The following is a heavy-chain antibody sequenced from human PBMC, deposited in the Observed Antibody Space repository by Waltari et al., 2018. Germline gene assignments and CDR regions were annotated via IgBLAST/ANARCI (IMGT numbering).Heavy chain of an antibody. CDR2: IKQDGSEK. CDR1: GFTFSSYW. V-gene: IGHV3-7*01. D-gene: IGHD2-15*01. J-gene: IGHJ6*03. Sequence: EVQLVESGGGLVQPGGSLRLSCAASGFTFSSYWMSWVRQAPGKGLEWVANIKQDGSEKYYVDSVKGRFTISRDNAKNSLYLQMNSLRAEDTAVYYCARGLGYCSGGSCYPAGYYYMDVWGKGTTVTVSS. CDR3: ARGLGYCSGGSCYPAGYYYMDV.